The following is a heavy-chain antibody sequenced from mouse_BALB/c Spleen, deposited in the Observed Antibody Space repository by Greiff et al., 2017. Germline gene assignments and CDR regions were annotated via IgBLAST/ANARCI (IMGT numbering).Heavy chain of an antibody. V-gene: IGHV3-2*02. CDR1: GYSITSDYA. D-gene: IGHD2-1*01. J-gene: IGHJ2*01. CDR2: ISYSGST. CDR3: ARGDYGNFYYFDY. Sequence: EVQLQESGPGLVKPSQSLSLTCTVTGYSITSDYAWNWIRQFPGNKLEWMGYISYSGSTSYNPSLKSRISITRDTSKNQFFLQLNSVTTEDTATYYCARGDYGNFYYFDYWGQGTTLTVSS.